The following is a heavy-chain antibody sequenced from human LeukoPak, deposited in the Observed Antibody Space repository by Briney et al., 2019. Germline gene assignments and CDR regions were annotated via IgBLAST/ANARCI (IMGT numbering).Heavy chain of an antibody. J-gene: IGHJ4*02. CDR2: IKQDGSEK. V-gene: IGHV3-7*01. Sequence: GGSLRLSCAASVFTFSSYWMSWVRQAPGKGLEWVANIKQDGSEKYYVDSVKGRFTISRDNAKNSLYLQMNSLRAEDTAVYYCARSAMASFDYWGQGTLVTVSS. CDR1: VFTFSSYW. D-gene: IGHD5-18*01. CDR3: ARSAMASFDY.